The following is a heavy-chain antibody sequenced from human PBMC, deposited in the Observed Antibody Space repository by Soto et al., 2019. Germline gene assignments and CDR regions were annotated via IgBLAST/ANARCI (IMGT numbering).Heavy chain of an antibody. CDR1: GGSISDNNW. V-gene: IGHV4-4*02. CDR3: ARHIGVPGTRGFDY. D-gene: IGHD2-21*01. Sequence: QVQLQESGPGLVRPSGTLSLTCAVYGGSISDNNWWSWVRQPPGKGLEWIGEIYRSGTANYNPSLNSRVTISMDKSKHQISLQLYSVTAADSAVYYCARHIGVPGTRGFDYWGQGTLVTVSS. CDR2: IYRSGTA. J-gene: IGHJ4*02.